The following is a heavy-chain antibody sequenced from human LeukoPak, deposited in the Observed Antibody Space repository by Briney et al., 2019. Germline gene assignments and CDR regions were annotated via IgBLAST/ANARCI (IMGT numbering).Heavy chain of an antibody. CDR1: GYSISSGYY. J-gene: IGHJ4*02. D-gene: IGHD5-24*01. Sequence: SETLSLTCSVSGYSISSGYYWAWIRQPAGKGLEWIGSIYHSGNTYYIRSLKSRVTISVDTSKNQFSLKLRSVTAADTAVYHCARRGDGYNYFDYWGQGTLVTVSS. V-gene: IGHV4-38-2*01. CDR3: ARRGDGYNYFDY. CDR2: IYHSGNT.